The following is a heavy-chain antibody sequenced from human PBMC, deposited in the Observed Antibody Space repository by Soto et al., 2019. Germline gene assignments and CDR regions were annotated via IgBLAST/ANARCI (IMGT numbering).Heavy chain of an antibody. CDR1: GYTFTSYG. D-gene: IGHD2-15*01. Sequence: GASVKVSCKASGYTFTSYGISWVRQAPGQGLEWMGWLSAYNGNTNYAHKLQGRVTMTTDTYTSTAYMELRSLRSDDTAVYYCARVPVVAVIFDYWGQGTLVTVSS. J-gene: IGHJ4*02. V-gene: IGHV1-18*04. CDR3: ARVPVVAVIFDY. CDR2: LSAYNGNT.